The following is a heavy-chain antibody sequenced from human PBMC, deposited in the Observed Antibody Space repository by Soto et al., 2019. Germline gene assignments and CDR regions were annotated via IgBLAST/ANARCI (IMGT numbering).Heavy chain of an antibody. CDR1: GGTFSSYA. J-gene: IGHJ4*02. CDR3: VRVVAIPGYPDN. Sequence: QVQLVQSGAEVRQPASSVKVSCKTSGGTFSSYAISWVRQAPGQGLEWMGGIVPIVDTSTYAQKFQGRVTITADASTSTIYMELSSLRSDDTAVYYWVRVVAIPGYPDNWGQGTLVTVSS. D-gene: IGHD5-12*01. V-gene: IGHV1-69*12. CDR2: IVPIVDTS.